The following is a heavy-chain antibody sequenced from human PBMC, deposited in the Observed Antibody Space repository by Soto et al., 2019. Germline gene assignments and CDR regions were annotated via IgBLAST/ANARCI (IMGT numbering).Heavy chain of an antibody. CDR1: GFTFSSYA. Sequence: ESGGGLVQPGGSLRLSCAASGFTFSSYAMSWVRQAPGKGLEWVSVISGSGSNTYYADSVKGRFTISRDNSKNTLYLQMNSLRAEDTAVYYCAKEELERQGSGFDYWGQGTLVTVSS. CDR2: ISGSGSNT. J-gene: IGHJ4*02. D-gene: IGHD1-1*01. V-gene: IGHV3-23*01. CDR3: AKEELERQGSGFDY.